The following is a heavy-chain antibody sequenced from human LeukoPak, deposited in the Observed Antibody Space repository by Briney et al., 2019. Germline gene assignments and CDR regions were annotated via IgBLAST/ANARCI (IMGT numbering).Heavy chain of an antibody. Sequence: PSETLSLTCTVSGGSISSSSYCWGWIRQPPGKGLEWIGSIYYSGSTYYNPSLKSRVTISVDTSKNQFSLKLSSVTAADTAVYYCARHVTVVVVAAGHWYFDLWGRGTLVTVSS. CDR3: ARHVTVVVVAAGHWYFDL. CDR2: IYYSGST. J-gene: IGHJ2*01. V-gene: IGHV4-39*01. D-gene: IGHD2-15*01. CDR1: GGSISSSSYC.